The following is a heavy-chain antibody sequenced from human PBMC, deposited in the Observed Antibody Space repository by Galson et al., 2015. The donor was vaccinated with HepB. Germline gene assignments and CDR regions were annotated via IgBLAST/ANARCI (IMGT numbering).Heavy chain of an antibody. CDR2: IYYSGTS. Sequence: SETLSLTCTVSGGSISSTSYYWGWIRQPPGKGLEWVASIYYSGTSFYNPSLKSRVTISVDTSKNQFSLKLSSLTASDTAVYYCARDFLLWGYTFDVWGQGTMVTVSS. V-gene: IGHV4-39*07. CDR1: GGSISSTSYY. CDR3: ARDFLLWGYTFDV. D-gene: IGHD3-10*01. J-gene: IGHJ3*01.